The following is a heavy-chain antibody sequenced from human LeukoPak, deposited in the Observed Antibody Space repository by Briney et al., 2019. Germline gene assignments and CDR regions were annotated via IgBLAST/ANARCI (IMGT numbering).Heavy chain of an antibody. CDR1: GFTFSSYW. CDR3: AKCGLYYDSSGYREFDY. J-gene: IGHJ4*02. Sequence: GGSLRLSCAASGFTFSSYWMHWVRQAPGRGLEWVSAISGSGGSTYYADSVKGRFTISRDNSKNTLYLQMNSLRAEDTAVYYCAKCGLYYDSSGYREFDYWGQGTLVTVSS. V-gene: IGHV3-23*01. D-gene: IGHD3-22*01. CDR2: ISGSGGST.